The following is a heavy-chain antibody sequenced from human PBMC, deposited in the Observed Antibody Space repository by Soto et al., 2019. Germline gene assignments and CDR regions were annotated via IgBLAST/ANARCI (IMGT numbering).Heavy chain of an antibody. CDR3: ARAREAQWLLGYFDP. D-gene: IGHD6-19*01. V-gene: IGHV4-31*03. J-gene: IGHJ5*02. CDR2: IYYSGST. CDR1: GDSVNICVYY. Sequence: PSGSMYIGSTVSGDSVNICVYYLTLIRQHPGKGLEWIGYIYYSGSTYYNPSLKSRVTISVDTSKNQFSLKLSSVTAADTAVYYSARAREAQWLLGYFDPWGQGTLATVS.